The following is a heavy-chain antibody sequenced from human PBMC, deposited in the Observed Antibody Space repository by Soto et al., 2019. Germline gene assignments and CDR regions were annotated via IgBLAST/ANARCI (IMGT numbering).Heavy chain of an antibody. D-gene: IGHD3-22*01. Sequence: ASVKVSCKASGGTFSSYAISWVRQAPGQGLEWMGGIIPIFGTANYAQKFQGRVTITADESTSTAYMELSSLRSEDTAVYYCARHTYYYDSSGYYNWFDPWGQGTLVTVSS. CDR1: GGTFSSYA. CDR2: IIPIFGTA. CDR3: ARHTYYYDSSGYYNWFDP. V-gene: IGHV1-69*13. J-gene: IGHJ5*02.